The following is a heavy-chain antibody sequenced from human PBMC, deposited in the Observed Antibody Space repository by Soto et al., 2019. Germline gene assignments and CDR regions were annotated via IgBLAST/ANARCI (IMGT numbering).Heavy chain of an antibody. D-gene: IGHD2-2*01. CDR1: GFSLNTPEVG. CDR2: IYWDDDK. CDR3: AHCTTILRPFDY. V-gene: IGHV2-5*02. J-gene: IGHJ4*02. Sequence: QITLKESGPTLVKPTQTLTLTCTFSGFSLNTPEVGVGWIRQPPGKALEWLALIYWDDDKRYSPSLKSRLTTPKDTSKSQVVRTMTNMDPVETATYYCAHCTTILRPFDYWGQGTLVTVSS.